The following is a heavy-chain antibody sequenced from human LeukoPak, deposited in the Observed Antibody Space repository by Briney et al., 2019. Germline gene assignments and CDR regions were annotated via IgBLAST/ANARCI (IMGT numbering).Heavy chain of an antibody. J-gene: IGHJ3*02. CDR3: ARDRTGIVVVPAAVYPKLDAFDI. CDR1: GYTLTELS. V-gene: IGHV1-24*01. CDR2: FDPEDGET. D-gene: IGHD2-2*01. Sequence: ASVKVSCKVSGYTLTELSMHWVRQAPGKGLEWMGGFDPEDGETIYAQKFQGRVTMTEDTSTDTAYMELSSLRSEDTAVYYCARDRTGIVVVPAAVYPKLDAFDIWGQGTMVTVSS.